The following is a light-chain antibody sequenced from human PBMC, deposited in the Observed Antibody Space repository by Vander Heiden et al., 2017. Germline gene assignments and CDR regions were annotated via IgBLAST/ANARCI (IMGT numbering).Light chain of an antibody. J-gene: IGKJ2*01. V-gene: IGKV4-1*01. Sequence: DIVMTQYPDSLAVSLGERATINCTSSQSVLYSSNNKNYLVWYQQKPGQPPKLLIYGASTRESGVPDRFSGSASGTDFTLTISSLQAEDVAVYYCQQYYTTPYTFGQGTKLEIK. CDR1: QSVLYSSNNKNY. CDR2: GAS. CDR3: QQYYTTPYT.